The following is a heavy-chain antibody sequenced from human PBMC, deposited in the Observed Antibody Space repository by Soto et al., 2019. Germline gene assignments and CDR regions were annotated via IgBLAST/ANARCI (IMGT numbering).Heavy chain of an antibody. Sequence: GGSLRLSCSASGFIFSESTIYWVRQGPGKGLEAISAVSTSGRSTYYADSVKDRFTISRDNSKNTLFLQMGSLRPEDTAIYYCVRQAHGLDCVACGCRGQGTQGTAAS. CDR1: GFIFSEST. J-gene: IGHJ4*03. V-gene: IGHV3-64D*06. D-gene: IGHD6-19*01. CDR2: VSTSGRST. CDR3: VRQAHGLDCVACGC.